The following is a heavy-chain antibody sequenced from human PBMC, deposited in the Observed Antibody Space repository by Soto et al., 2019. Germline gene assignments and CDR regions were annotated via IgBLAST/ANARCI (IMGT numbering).Heavy chain of an antibody. CDR2: IIPGFGTT. CDR3: ARGGGPYVWFHEF. CDR1: GGLFSSFA. D-gene: IGHD3-16*01. Sequence: QGQLVQSGPEVKRPGSSVKVSCKDSGGLFSSFAISWVRQAPGQGLEWLGGIIPGFGTTNYAEKFQDRVTTTADESTNTAYMELSSLTSGDTAMYYCARGGGPYVWFHEFWGQGTLVTVSS. V-gene: IGHV1-69*01. J-gene: IGHJ4*02.